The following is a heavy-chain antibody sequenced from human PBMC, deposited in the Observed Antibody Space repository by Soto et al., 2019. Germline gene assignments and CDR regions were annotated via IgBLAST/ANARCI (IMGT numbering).Heavy chain of an antibody. CDR3: ARVPGIAAAGPNWFDP. CDR1: GGTFSSYA. J-gene: IGHJ5*02. V-gene: IGHV1-69*06. D-gene: IGHD6-13*01. CDR2: IIPIFGTA. Sequence: QVQLVQSGAEVKKPGSSVKVSCKASGGTFSSYAISWVRQAPGQGLEWMGGIIPIFGTANYAQKFQGRVTITADKSTSTAYMELRSLRSEDTAVYYCARVPGIAAAGPNWFDPWGQGTLVTVSS.